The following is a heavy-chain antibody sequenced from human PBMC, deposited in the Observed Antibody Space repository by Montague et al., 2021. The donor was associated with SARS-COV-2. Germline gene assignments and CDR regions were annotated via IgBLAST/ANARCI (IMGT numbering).Heavy chain of an antibody. D-gene: IGHD1-14*01. J-gene: IGHJ3*02. CDR2: FYSVGST. CDR1: GGSINNYY. CDR3: ASETMTADAFDI. Sequence: SETLSLTCTVSGGSINNYYWGWIRQSPGKGLEWIGYFYSVGSTDYNPSLKSRATISRDTSKNQFSLKVRSVTAADTAVYYCASETMTADAFDIWGQGTMVTVSS. V-gene: IGHV4-59*01.